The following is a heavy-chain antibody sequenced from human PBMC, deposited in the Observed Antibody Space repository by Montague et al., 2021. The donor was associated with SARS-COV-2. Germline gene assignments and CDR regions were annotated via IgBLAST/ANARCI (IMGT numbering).Heavy chain of an antibody. CDR1: GFTFSSYA. CDR3: ARDNYDDVWGSYRYHY. CDR2: ISYDGSNK. J-gene: IGHJ4*02. V-gene: IGHV3-30*04. D-gene: IGHD3-16*02. Sequence: SLRLSCAASGFTFSSYAMHWVRQAPGKGLEWVAVISYDGSNKYYADSVKGRFTISRDNSKNTLYLQMNSLRAEDTAVYYCARDNYDDVWGSYRYHYWGQGTLVTVSS.